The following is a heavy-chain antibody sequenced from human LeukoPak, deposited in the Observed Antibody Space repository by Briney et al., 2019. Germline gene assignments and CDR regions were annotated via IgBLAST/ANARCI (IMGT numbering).Heavy chain of an antibody. Sequence: GGSLRLSCAASGFSTMNSALNWVRQAPGKGLEWVSAINGTAIDTDYADSVKGRFTISRDYSKNTLYLQMNSLRAEDTAVYYCAKGGYQFNATGYYYDSWGQGTLVTVSS. D-gene: IGHD3-22*01. J-gene: IGHJ5*01. V-gene: IGHV3-23*01. CDR2: INGTAIDT. CDR3: AKGGYQFNATGYYYDS. CDR1: GFSTMNSA.